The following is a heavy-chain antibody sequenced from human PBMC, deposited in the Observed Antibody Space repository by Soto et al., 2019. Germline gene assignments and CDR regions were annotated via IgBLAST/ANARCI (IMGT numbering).Heavy chain of an antibody. CDR2: IYYSGST. D-gene: IGHD2-21*02. J-gene: IGHJ4*02. Sequence: QVQLQESGPGLVKPSQTLSLTCTVSGVSINSGDYYWSWIRQHPGKGLEWIGYIYYSGSTFYHPSLKSRVSISLDTSKNQFSLNLNSVTAADTAVYSCARSRCSGGACYFFDYWGQGTLVTVSS. CDR3: ARSRCSGGACYFFDY. CDR1: GVSINSGDYY. V-gene: IGHV4-31*03.